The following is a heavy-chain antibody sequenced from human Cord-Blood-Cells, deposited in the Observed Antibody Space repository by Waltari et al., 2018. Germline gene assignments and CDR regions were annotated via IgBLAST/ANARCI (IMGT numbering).Heavy chain of an antibody. CDR2: INHEEST. CDR3: ARDIGAGNGLGY. Sequence: QVQLQQWGAGLLKPSETLSLTCAVYGGCFSGYYWSWIRRPPGKGLEWIGAINHEESTTSTPSLKSRVTISVDTSKNQFSLKLSSVTAADTAVYYCARDIGAGNGLGYWGQGTLVTVSS. CDR1: GGCFSGYY. V-gene: IGHV4-34*01. D-gene: IGHD5-12*01. J-gene: IGHJ4*02.